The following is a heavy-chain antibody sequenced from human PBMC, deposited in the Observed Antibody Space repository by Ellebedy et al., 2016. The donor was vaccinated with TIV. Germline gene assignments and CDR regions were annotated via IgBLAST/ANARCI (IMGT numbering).Heavy chain of an antibody. CDR3: ARDPSSIAAAGRGDY. J-gene: IGHJ4*02. V-gene: IGHV3-23*01. CDR2: ISGSGGRT. Sequence: PGGSLRLSCAVSGFTFSSYSISWVRQAPGKGLEWVSAISGSGGRTFYADSVKGRFTISRDNPKNTLYLQMNSLRAEDKAVYYCARDPSSIAAAGRGDYWGQGTLVTVSS. CDR1: GFTFSSYS. D-gene: IGHD6-13*01.